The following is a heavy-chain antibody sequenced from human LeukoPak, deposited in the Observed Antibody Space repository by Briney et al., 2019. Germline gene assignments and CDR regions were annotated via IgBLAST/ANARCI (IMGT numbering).Heavy chain of an antibody. CDR2: ISSSGSTI. CDR3: VRNGEGDNVGFDY. D-gene: IGHD2-21*01. CDR1: GLIFSNYG. V-gene: IGHV3-48*03. J-gene: IGHJ4*02. Sequence: TGGSLTLSCAASGLIFSNYGMNWLRQARGRVADWLSYISSSGSTIFYADSVKGGFTISRDNSKHSLYLQMNSMSVEDTALYYCVRNGEGDNVGFDYWGQGTLVTVSS.